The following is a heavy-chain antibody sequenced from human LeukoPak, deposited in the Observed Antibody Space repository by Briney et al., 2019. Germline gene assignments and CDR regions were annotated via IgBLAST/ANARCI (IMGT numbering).Heavy chain of an antibody. CDR1: GFTFSSYA. V-gene: IGHV3-23*01. J-gene: IGHJ4*02. D-gene: IGHD3-3*01. CDR2: ISGSGGST. Sequence: GGSLRLSCAASGFTFSSYAMSWVRQAPGKGLEWVSAISGSGGSTYYADSVKGRFTISRDNSKNTLYLQMNSLRAEDTAVYYCASARGRSLEWFHYWGQGTLVTVSS. CDR3: ASARGRSLEWFHY.